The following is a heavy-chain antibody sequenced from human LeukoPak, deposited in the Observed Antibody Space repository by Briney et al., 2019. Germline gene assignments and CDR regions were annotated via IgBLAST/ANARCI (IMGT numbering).Heavy chain of an antibody. CDR1: GFTFSSYS. CDR2: ISSSSSYI. Sequence: PGGSLRLSCAASGFTFSSYSMNWVRQAPGKGLEWVSSISSSSSYIYYADSVKGRFTISRDNAKNSLHLQMSSVRAEDTAVYYCARGRAWGDYYDSSGYRHFDYWGQGTLVIGSS. V-gene: IGHV3-21*01. J-gene: IGHJ4*02. D-gene: IGHD3-22*01. CDR3: ARGRAWGDYYDSSGYRHFDY.